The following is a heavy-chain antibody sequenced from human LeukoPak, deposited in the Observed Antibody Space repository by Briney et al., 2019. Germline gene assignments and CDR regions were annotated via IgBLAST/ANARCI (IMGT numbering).Heavy chain of an antibody. CDR1: GFTFSSYS. J-gene: IGHJ4*02. CDR2: ISSSSSYI. CDR3: ARFKVAGRFDY. V-gene: IGHV3-21*01. Sequence: GGSLRLSYAASGFTFSSYSMNWVRQAPGKGLEWVSSISSSSSYIYYADSVEGRFTISRDNAKNSLYLQMNSLRAEDTAVYYWARFKVAGRFDYLGQGTPVTGSS. D-gene: IGHD6-19*01.